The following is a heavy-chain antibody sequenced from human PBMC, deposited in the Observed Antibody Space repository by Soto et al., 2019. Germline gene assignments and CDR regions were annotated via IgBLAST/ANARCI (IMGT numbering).Heavy chain of an antibody. CDR3: AGVVVVPAAMANYYYYYGMDV. Sequence: GASVKVSCKASGYTFTSYGISWVRQAPGQGREWMGWISAYNGNTDYAQKLQGRVTMTTDTSTSTDYMELRSLRSDDTAVYYCAGVVVVPAAMANYYYYYGMDVWGQGTTVTVSS. CDR1: GYTFTSYG. J-gene: IGHJ6*02. D-gene: IGHD2-2*01. CDR2: ISAYNGNT. V-gene: IGHV1-18*01.